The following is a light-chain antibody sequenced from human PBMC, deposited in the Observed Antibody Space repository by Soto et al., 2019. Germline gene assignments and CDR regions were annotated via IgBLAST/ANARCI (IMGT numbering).Light chain of an antibody. CDR3: TSYVGGNNHYV. CDR2: EVS. Sequence: QSALTQPPSASGSPGQSVTISCTGTSSDVGGYNYVSWYQQHPGKAPKVVIYEVSKRPSGVPDRFSGSKSGNTASLTVSGLQAEDEAAYYCTSYVGGNNHYVFGTGTKLTVL. CDR1: SSDVGGYNY. V-gene: IGLV2-8*01. J-gene: IGLJ1*01.